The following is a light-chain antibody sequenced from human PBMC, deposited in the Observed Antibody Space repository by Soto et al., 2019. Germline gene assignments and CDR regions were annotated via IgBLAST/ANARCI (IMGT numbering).Light chain of an antibody. CDR3: QTWGTGIHV. V-gene: IGLV4-69*01. Sequence: QSVLTQSHSISASLGASVKLTCTLSSGHSNYAIAWHQQQPEKGPRYLMKLNSDGSHTKGDGIPDRFSGSSSGAERYLTISGLQSEDEADYYCQTWGTGIHVFGGGTKLTVL. CDR1: SGHSNYA. J-gene: IGLJ2*01. CDR2: LNSDGSH.